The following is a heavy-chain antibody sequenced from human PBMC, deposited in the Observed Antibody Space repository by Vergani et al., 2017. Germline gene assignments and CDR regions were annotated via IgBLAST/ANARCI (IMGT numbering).Heavy chain of an antibody. D-gene: IGHD3-10*01. CDR3: ARASVRALVGYYYYMDV. CDR2: LFPSGNS. J-gene: IGHJ6*03. Sequence: QLQLQESGSGLVKPSQTLSLTCAVSGYSITNGGFSWNWIRQPPGKGPEWIGYLFPSGNSDYNPSLKNRVSISLDKSKNQFSLWVNSVTAADTAVYFCARASVRALVGYYYYMDVWGKGKTVVVSS. V-gene: IGHV4-30-2*01. CDR1: GYSITNGGFS.